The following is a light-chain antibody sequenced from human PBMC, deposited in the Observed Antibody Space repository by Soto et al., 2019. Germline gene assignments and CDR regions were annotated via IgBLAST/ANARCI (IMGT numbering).Light chain of an antibody. CDR2: EVS. J-gene: IGLJ1*01. CDR3: SSYTTSTTYV. V-gene: IGLV2-14*01. CDR1: SSDVGGYNS. Sequence: QSALTQPASVSGSPGQSITISCTGTSSDVGGYNSVSWYQQHPGKAPKLMIYEVSNRPSGVSNRFSGSKSANTASLTISGLQAEDEADYFCSSYTTSTTYVFRTGTKVTVL.